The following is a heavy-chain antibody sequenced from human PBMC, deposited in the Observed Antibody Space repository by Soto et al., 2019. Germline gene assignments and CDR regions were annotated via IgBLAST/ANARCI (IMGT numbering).Heavy chain of an antibody. CDR1: GYTFTSYA. V-gene: IGHV1-69*13. Sequence: GASVKVSCKASGYTFTSYAISWVRQAPGQGLEWMGGIIPIFGTANYAQKFQGRVTITADESTSTAYMELSSLRSEDTAVYYCASGLRFLEWLSPFDYWSQGTLVTVSS. CDR2: IIPIFGTA. J-gene: IGHJ4*02. CDR3: ASGLRFLEWLSPFDY. D-gene: IGHD3-3*01.